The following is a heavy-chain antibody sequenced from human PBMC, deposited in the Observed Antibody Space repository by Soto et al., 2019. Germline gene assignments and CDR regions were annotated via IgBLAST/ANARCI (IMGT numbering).Heavy chain of an antibody. CDR2: INAGNGNT. V-gene: IGHV1-3*01. CDR3: ASEAIARGGHDFWSGPEDYGLDV. D-gene: IGHD3-3*01. CDR1: GYTFTDYT. Sequence: QVQLVQTGAEVKKPGASVKVSCKASGYTFTDYTVHWVRQAPGQRLEWMGWINAGNGNTKYSQNFQGRVTITRDTSATKAYMELSSLRSEDTAVYYCASEAIARGGHDFWSGPEDYGLDVWGQGTTVTVSS. J-gene: IGHJ6*02.